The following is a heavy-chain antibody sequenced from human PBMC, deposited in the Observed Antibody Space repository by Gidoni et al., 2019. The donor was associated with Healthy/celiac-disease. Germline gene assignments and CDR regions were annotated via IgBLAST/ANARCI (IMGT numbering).Heavy chain of an antibody. CDR1: GFTFGCYA. CDR2: IRSKAYGGTT. CDR3: TRDFWQWLVRYFDY. V-gene: IGHV3-49*05. Sequence: EVQLVESGGGLLKPGRSLRLSCTASGFTFGCYARSWFRQAPGKGLEWVGVIRSKAYGGTTEYAASVKGRFTSSRDDSKSIAYLQMNSLKTEDTAVYYCTRDFWQWLVRYFDYLGQGTLVTVSS. J-gene: IGHJ4*02. D-gene: IGHD6-19*01.